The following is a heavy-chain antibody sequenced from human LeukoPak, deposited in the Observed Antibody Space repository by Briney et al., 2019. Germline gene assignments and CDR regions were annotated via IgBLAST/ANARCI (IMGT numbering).Heavy chain of an antibody. CDR1: GFTFSSYG. CDR3: AKGAAGV. J-gene: IGHJ4*02. CDR2: ISYDGSNK. Sequence: GRSLRLSCAASGFTFSSYGMHWVRQAPGKGLEWVAVISYDGSNKYYADSVKGRFTISRDNSKSTLYLQMNNLGADDTALYYCAKGAAGVGGQGTLVTVSS. V-gene: IGHV3-30*18.